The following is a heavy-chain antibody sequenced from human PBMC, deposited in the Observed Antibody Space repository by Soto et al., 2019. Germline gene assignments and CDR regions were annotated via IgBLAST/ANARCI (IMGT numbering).Heavy chain of an antibody. D-gene: IGHD3-22*01. Sequence: SETLSLTCTLVSRSMPNQSSSCVRQPQRGSLEWIGYVYSTGSTSYNPSLNSRVTISVDTSKNQFSLKLSSVTADDTAVYYCARDPRSGYDSSGYYYTGAFDIWGQGTMVT. V-gene: IGHV4-59*11. CDR3: ARDPRSGYDSSGYYYTGAFDI. J-gene: IGHJ3*02. CDR1: SRSMPNQS. CDR2: VYSTGST.